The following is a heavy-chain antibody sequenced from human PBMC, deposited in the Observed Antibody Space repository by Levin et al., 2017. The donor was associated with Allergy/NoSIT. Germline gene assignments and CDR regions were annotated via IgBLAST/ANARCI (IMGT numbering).Heavy chain of an antibody. CDR3: AASYYDILTGYGWFDP. J-gene: IGHJ5*02. CDR2: IWRDGSNK. V-gene: IGHV3-30*02. Sequence: PGGSLRLSCAASGFTFNTYGMHWVRQAPGKGLEWVAFIWRDGSNKNYADSVKGRFTISRDNSKNTLYLQMNSLRAEDTAVYSCAASYYDILTGYGWFDPWGQGTLVTVSS. CDR1: GFTFNTYG. D-gene: IGHD3-9*01.